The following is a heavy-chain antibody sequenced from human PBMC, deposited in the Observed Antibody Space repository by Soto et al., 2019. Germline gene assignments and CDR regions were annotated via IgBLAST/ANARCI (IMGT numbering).Heavy chain of an antibody. Sequence: QVQLQQWGAGLLKPSETLSLTCAVYGGSFSGYYWSWIRQPPGKGLEWIGEINHSGSTNYNPSLKSRVHIPVATSKNPFYLKLSAVTAADTAVYYCASRPTRKWTETPLRHALDIWGQGTMVTVSS. CDR1: GGSFSGYY. CDR3: ASRPTRKWTETPLRHALDI. V-gene: IGHV4-34*01. J-gene: IGHJ3*02. D-gene: IGHD1-26*01. CDR2: INHSGST.